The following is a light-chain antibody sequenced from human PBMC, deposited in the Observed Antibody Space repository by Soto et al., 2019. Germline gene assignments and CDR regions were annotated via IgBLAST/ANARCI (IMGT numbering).Light chain of an antibody. CDR2: DAS. V-gene: IGKV3-11*01. CDR3: QQRSKWPPFT. Sequence: EIVLTQSPATLSLSPGERATLSCRASQSVSSYLAWYQQKPGQAPRLLIYDASNRATGIPARFSGSGSGTDFTPTISSLEPEDFAVYYCQQRSKWPPFTFGPGTKMDIK. J-gene: IGKJ3*01. CDR1: QSVSSY.